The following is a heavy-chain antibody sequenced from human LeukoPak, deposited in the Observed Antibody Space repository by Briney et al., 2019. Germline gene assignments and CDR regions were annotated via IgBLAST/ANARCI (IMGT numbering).Heavy chain of an antibody. V-gene: IGHV4-59*08. Sequence: SETLSLTCTVSGGSISSYYWSWIRQPPGKGLEWIAYISDIGSINYNPSPKSRVTISSDTSKNQFSLKLSSVTAADTAVYYCAGHHPRNTVDFWGQGTLVTVSS. CDR2: ISDIGSI. CDR1: GGSISSYY. CDR3: AGHHPRNTVDF. J-gene: IGHJ4*02. D-gene: IGHD2/OR15-2a*01.